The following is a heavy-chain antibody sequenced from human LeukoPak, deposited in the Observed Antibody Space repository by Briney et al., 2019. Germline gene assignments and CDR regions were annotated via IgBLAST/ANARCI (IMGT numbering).Heavy chain of an antibody. CDR2: INHSGST. J-gene: IGHJ6*03. CDR1: GGSFSGYY. V-gene: IGHV4-34*01. D-gene: IGHD3-3*01. CDR3: ARVLRDTYYDFWSGSYYMDV. Sequence: SETLSLTCAVYGGSFSGYYWSWIRQPPGKGLEWIGEINHSGSTNYNPSLKSRVTISVDTSKNQFSLKLSSVTAADTAVYYCARVLRDTYYDFWSGSYYMDVWGKGTTVTVSS.